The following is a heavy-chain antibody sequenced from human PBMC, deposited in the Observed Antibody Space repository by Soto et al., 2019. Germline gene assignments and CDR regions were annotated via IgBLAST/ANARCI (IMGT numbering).Heavy chain of an antibody. V-gene: IGHV3-66*01. CDR2: IYSGGAI. CDR1: GFTVTSNY. Sequence: EVQVVESGGGLVQPGGSLRLSCAASGFTVTSNYMSWVRQTPGKGLEWVSLIYSGGAIVYADSVMGRFSVSRDNSRNTMFLHMNSLRAGDTGVYFCARDFGSDATGYYGMDVWGQGTTVTVSS. J-gene: IGHJ6*02. D-gene: IGHD3-10*01. CDR3: ARDFGSDATGYYGMDV.